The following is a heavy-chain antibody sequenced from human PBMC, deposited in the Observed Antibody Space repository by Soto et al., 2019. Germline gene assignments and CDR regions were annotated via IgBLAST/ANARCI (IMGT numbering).Heavy chain of an antibody. D-gene: IGHD6-13*01. CDR1: VYDFTAYD. V-gene: IGHV1-8*02. J-gene: IGHJ6*02. CDR2: MNPINGAT. Sequence: ASVKVSCKASVYDFTAYDCNLVRQASGQGLEWMGWMNPINGATGSARRFQGRVSMPRNTATGTAYLELTSLRSDDSAVYYCGRGPSPRAPAGGTPYYYAMDVWGQGTTVTVSS. CDR3: GRGPSPRAPAGGTPYYYAMDV.